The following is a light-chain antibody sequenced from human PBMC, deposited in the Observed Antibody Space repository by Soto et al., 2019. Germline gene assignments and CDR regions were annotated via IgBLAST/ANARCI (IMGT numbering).Light chain of an antibody. J-gene: IGLJ2*01. Sequence: QTVVTQPPSASGTPGQRVTISCSGSSSNIGRNYVYWYQQLPGTAPKLLVFDDNQRPSGVPDRFSDSKSGTSASLTISGLRSEDEADYYCAAWDDSLSGPVVFGGGTKVTVL. V-gene: IGLV1-47*02. CDR3: AAWDDSLSGPVV. CDR2: DDN. CDR1: SSNIGRNY.